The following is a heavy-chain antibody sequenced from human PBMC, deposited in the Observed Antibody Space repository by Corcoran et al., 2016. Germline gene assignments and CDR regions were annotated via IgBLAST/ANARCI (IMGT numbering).Heavy chain of an antibody. V-gene: IGHV3-53*01. Sequence: EVQLVESGGGLIQPGGSLRLSCAASGFTVSSNYMSWVRQAPGKGLEWVSVIYSGGSTYYADTVKGRFTISRDNSKNTLYLQMNSLSAEDTAVYYCAGAYNWNDALPGYWGQGTLVTVSS. CDR1: GFTVSSNY. CDR3: AGAYNWNDALPGY. CDR2: IYSGGST. J-gene: IGHJ4*02. D-gene: IGHD1-20*01.